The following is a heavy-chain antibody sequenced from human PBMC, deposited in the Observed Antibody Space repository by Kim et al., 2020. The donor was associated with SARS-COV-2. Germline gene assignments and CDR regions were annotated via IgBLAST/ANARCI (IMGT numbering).Heavy chain of an antibody. D-gene: IGHD1-7*01. V-gene: IGHV2-70*10. CDR3: ARIRGIGTTRSQSYHFYMVV. CDR2: IDWDDDK. CDR1: GFSLFTRGMW. Sequence: SGPTLVNPTQTLTLTCTVSGFSLFTRGMWLNLIRQLPGKALDWIARIDWDDDKYYNTSLKTRRTISKDTSKNQVVLTMTNMDPVDTATYYCARIRGIGTTRSQSYHFYMVVCGNGTPVSV. J-gene: IGHJ6*03.